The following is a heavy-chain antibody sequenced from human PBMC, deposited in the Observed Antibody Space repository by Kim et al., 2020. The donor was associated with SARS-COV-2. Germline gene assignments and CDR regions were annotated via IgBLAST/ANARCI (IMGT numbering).Heavy chain of an antibody. Sequence: GESLKISCKGSGYSFTSYWISWVRQMPGKGLEWMGRIDPSDSYTNYSPSFQGHVTISADKSISTAYLQWSSLKASDTAMYYCAMALVDTAMAFDYWGQGTLVTVSS. CDR1: GYSFTSYW. J-gene: IGHJ4*02. D-gene: IGHD5-18*01. CDR3: AMALVDTAMAFDY. CDR2: IDPSDSYT. V-gene: IGHV5-10-1*01.